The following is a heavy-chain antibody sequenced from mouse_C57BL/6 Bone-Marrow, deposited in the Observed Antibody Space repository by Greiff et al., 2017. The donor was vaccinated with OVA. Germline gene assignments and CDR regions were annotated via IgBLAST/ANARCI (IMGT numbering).Heavy chain of an antibody. CDR2: INPYNGDT. CDR1: GYSFTGYF. CDR3: AEGLRYWFAY. Sequence: EVKLMESGPELVKPGDSVKISCKASGYSFTGYFMNWVMQSHGKSLEWIGRINPYNGDTFYNQKFKGKATLTVDKSSSTAHMELRSLTSEDSAVYYCAEGLRYWFAYWGQGTLVTVSA. J-gene: IGHJ3*01. D-gene: IGHD1-1*01. V-gene: IGHV1-20*01.